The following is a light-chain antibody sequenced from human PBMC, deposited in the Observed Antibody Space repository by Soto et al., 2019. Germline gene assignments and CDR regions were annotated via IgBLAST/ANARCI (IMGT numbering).Light chain of an antibody. CDR2: GAS. J-gene: IGKJ1*01. Sequence: EIVLTQSPGTLCLSPGERATLPCRASQSVSSNLAWYQHTPGQAPRLLVYGASTRASGIPDRFSGSGSGTEFTLSISSLQSEDFAVYYCQQYYNWPRTFGQGTKVDIK. CDR1: QSVSSN. CDR3: QQYYNWPRT. V-gene: IGKV3-15*01.